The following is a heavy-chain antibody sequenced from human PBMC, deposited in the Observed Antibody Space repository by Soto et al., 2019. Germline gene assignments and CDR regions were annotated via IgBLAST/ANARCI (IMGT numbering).Heavy chain of an antibody. CDR3: ASRVSADFDV. Sequence: QVQLVQSGAEVMKPGASVKVSCKASGFTSTRYSVHWVRQATGQGPEWMGRSNPNNGGTNYEQEFQGRVTMTRDTSTTTVYMDLSSLRSEYTAVDDCASRVSADFDVWGQGTTVTVSS. V-gene: IGHV1-46*01. CDR1: GFTSTRYS. D-gene: IGHD3-16*01. CDR2: SNPNNGGT. J-gene: IGHJ6*02.